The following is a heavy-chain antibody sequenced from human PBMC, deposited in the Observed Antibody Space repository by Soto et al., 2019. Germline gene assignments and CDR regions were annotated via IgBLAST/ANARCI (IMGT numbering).Heavy chain of an antibody. CDR2: IRSKANSSGS. Sequence: EVQLVESGGGLVQPGGSLKLSCAASGFTFSGSAMHWVRQASGKGLEWVGRIRSKANSSGSAYAASVKGRFTMARYDSNNTAYQEMNSLKTKDTAVYYCTSQRIVVVSRTPFYYYYMDVWGKGTTVTVSS. J-gene: IGHJ6*03. CDR3: TSQRIVVVSRTPFYYYYMDV. CDR1: GFTFSGSA. V-gene: IGHV3-73*01. D-gene: IGHD2-21*01.